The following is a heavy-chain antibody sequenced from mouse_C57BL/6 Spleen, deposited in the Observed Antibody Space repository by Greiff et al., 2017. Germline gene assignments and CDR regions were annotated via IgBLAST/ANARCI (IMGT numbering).Heavy chain of an antibody. J-gene: IGHJ2*01. Sequence: EVKLMESGGDLVKPGGSLKLSCAASGFTFSSYGMSWVRQTPDKRLEWVATISSGGSYTYYPDSVKGRFTISRDNAKNTLYLQMSSLKSEDTAMYYCASRDVDYWGQGTTLTVSS. CDR1: GFTFSSYG. CDR2: ISSGGSYT. V-gene: IGHV5-6*02. CDR3: ASRDVDY.